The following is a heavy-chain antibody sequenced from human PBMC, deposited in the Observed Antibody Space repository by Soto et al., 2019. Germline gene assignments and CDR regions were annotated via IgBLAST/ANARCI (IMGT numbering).Heavy chain of an antibody. CDR3: ARRGTNFVIDY. CDR2: IYYSGST. J-gene: IGHJ4*02. D-gene: IGHD6-25*01. CDR1: GGSISSYY. V-gene: IGHV4-59*01. Sequence: SETLSLTCTVSGGSISSYYWSWIRQPPGKGLEWIGYIYYSGSTNYNPSLKSRVTISVDTSKNRFSLKLSSVTAADTAVYYCARRGTNFVIDYWGQGTLVTVSS.